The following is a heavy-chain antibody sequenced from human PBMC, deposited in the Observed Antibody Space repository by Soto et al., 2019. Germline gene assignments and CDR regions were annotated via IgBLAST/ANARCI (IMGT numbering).Heavy chain of an antibody. CDR2: IYYSGST. D-gene: IGHD3-3*01. CDR3: ARRYYDFWSGFRGNYYYGMDV. V-gene: IGHV4-39*01. Sequence: SETLSLPCSFSSGSIRSSSSFLGGIGRPPGKWLEWIGSIYYSGSTYYNPSLKSRVTVSVDTSKNQFSLKLSSVTAADTAVYYCARRYYDFWSGFRGNYYYGMDVWVQGTTVT. J-gene: IGHJ6*02. CDR1: SGSIRSSSSF.